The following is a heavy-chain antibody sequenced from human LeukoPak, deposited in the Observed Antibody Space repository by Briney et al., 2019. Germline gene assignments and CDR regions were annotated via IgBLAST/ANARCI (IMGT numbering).Heavy chain of an antibody. D-gene: IGHD6-13*01. J-gene: IGHJ4*02. CDR3: AKGDREGAAGGTGFDY. CDR1: GFTFSTYC. V-gene: IGHV3-23*01. Sequence: PGGSLRLSCAASGFTFSTYCMSWVRQAPGRGLEWVSGIGISGVTTYYADSVKGRFTFSRDNSKNTLSLQMNSLRLEDTAVYYCAKGDREGAAGGTGFDYWGQGTLVTVSS. CDR2: IGISGVTT.